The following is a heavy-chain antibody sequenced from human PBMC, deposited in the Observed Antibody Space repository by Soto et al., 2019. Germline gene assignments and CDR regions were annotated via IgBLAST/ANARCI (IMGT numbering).Heavy chain of an antibody. D-gene: IGHD5-12*01. J-gene: IGHJ4*02. CDR1: WFSLTTAGMG. CDR3: ARIHGPSGNYDLDV. Sequence: SGPTLVNPTQTLTLTCTFSWFSLTTAGMGVGWIRQPPGKALEWLALIDWADDKYYSTSLKTRLTISKDTSKNQVVLTMTNVDPVDTATYYCARIHGPSGNYDLDVWGQGTLVTVSS. CDR2: IDWADDK. V-gene: IGHV2-70*13.